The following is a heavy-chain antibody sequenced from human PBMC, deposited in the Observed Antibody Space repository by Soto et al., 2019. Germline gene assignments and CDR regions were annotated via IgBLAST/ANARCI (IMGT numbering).Heavy chain of an antibody. CDR2: IYPGDSDT. CDR1: GYSFTSYW. V-gene: IGHV5-51*01. Sequence: GESLKISCKGSGYSFTSYWIGWVRQMPGKGLEWMGIIYPGDSDTRYRPSFQGQVTISADKSISTAYLQWSSLKASDTAMYYCARGDFDWLLSREYYFDSWGQGTLVTVSS. CDR3: ARGDFDWLLSREYYFDS. J-gene: IGHJ4*01. D-gene: IGHD3-9*01.